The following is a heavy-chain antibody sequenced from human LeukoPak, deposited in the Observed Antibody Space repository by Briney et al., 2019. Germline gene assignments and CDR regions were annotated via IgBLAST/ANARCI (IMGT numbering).Heavy chain of an antibody. V-gene: IGHV3-48*04. CDR2: ISISSDKI. CDR3: ARYGEYDSSGYEPRFDY. D-gene: IGHD3-22*01. J-gene: IGHJ4*02. Sequence: GGSLRLSCAASGFTFTGYSMNWVRQAPGKGLEWVSYISISSDKIYYADSVKGRFTISRDNAKNSLYLQMNSLRAEDTAVYYCARYGEYDSSGYEPRFDYWGQGILVTVSS. CDR1: GFTFTGYS.